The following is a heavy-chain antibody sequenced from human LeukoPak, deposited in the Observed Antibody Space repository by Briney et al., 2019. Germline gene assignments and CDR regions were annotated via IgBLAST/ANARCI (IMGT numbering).Heavy chain of an antibody. Sequence: GGSLRLSCAASGFTFSSYAMHWVRQAPGKWLEWVAVISYDGSNKYYADSVKGRFTISRDNSKNTLYLQMNSLRAEDTAVYYCAREYYDILTGFRPFDYWGQGTLVTVSS. J-gene: IGHJ4*02. D-gene: IGHD3-9*01. CDR3: AREYYDILTGFRPFDY. CDR2: ISYDGSNK. V-gene: IGHV3-30-3*01. CDR1: GFTFSSYA.